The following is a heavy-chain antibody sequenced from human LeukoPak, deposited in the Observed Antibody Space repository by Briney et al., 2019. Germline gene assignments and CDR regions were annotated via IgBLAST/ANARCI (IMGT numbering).Heavy chain of an antibody. CDR1: GFTFGDYA. Sequence: GGSLRLSCTASGFTFGDYAMSWFRQAPGKGLEWVGFIRSKAYGGTTEYAASVKGRFTISRDDSKSIAYLQMNSLKTEDTAVYYCIRGAASGSYYGFDVWGQGATVTVSS. CDR3: IRGAASGSYYGFDV. D-gene: IGHD1-26*01. CDR2: IRSKAYGGTT. J-gene: IGHJ6*02. V-gene: IGHV3-49*03.